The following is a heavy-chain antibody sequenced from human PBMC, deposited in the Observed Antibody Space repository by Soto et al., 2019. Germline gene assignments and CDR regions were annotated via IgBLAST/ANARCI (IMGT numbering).Heavy chain of an antibody. J-gene: IGHJ5*02. CDR3: AKGDSSWVSWFDP. CDR2: INPTTGAT. Sequence: GAPVKVSCKASGYTFTAQYLHWVRKAPGEGLEWMGWINPTTGATRYAQKFQGRVTMTRDTSMSTAYLEVRSLRPDDTAVYYCAKGDSSWVSWFDPWGQGTLVTVSS. V-gene: IGHV1-2*02. CDR1: GYTFTAQY. D-gene: IGHD6-19*01.